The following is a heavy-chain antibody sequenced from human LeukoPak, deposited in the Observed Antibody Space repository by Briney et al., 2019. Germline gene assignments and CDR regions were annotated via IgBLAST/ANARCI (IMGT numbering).Heavy chain of an antibody. V-gene: IGHV4-34*01. CDR3: ARVYDYVWGSYRYNIYYFDY. CDR2: INHSGST. Sequence: PSETLSLTCAVYGGSFSRYYWSWIRQPPGKGLEWIGEINHSGSTNYNPSLKSRVTISVDTSKNQFSLKLSSVTAADTAVYYGARVYDYVWGSYRYNIYYFDYWGQGTLVTVSS. D-gene: IGHD3-16*02. CDR1: GGSFSRYY. J-gene: IGHJ4*02.